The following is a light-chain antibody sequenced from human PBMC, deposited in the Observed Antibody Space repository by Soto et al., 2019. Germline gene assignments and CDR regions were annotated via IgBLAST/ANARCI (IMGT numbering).Light chain of an antibody. J-gene: IGKJ1*01. CDR3: QQYDSYPPT. V-gene: IGKV1-5*01. CDR1: QTISW. CDR2: DGS. Sequence: DIPMTQSPPTLSASVGDRVTITCRASQTISWLAWYQQRPGKTPKLLIYDGSRLESGVPSRFSGSESETEFTLTISGLQSDDFATYYCQQYDSYPPTFGQGTKVDIK.